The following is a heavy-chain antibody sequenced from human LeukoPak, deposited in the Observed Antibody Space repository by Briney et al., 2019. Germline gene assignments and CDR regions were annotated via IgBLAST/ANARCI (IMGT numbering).Heavy chain of an antibody. D-gene: IGHD2-15*01. CDR2: ISGSGGNT. V-gene: IGHV3-23*01. J-gene: IGHJ4*02. CDR3: AKDQGLGGGSVWGY. Sequence: GGSLRLSCTASGFTFSNYAMSWVRQAPGKGLEWVSAISGSGGNTYYADSVKGRFTISRDNSKNMLYLQMNSLRVEDTAVYYCAKDQGLGGGSVWGYWGRGNLVTVSS. CDR1: GFTFSNYA.